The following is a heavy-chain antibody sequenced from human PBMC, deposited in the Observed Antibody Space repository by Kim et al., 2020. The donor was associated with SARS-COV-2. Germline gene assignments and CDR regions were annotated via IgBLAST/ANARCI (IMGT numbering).Heavy chain of an antibody. Sequence: VKGRFTISRDDSKSIAYLQMNSLKTEDTAVYYCTRGPYSSGWYEEYYFDYWGQGTLVTVSS. CDR3: TRGPYSSGWYEEYYFDY. D-gene: IGHD6-19*01. J-gene: IGHJ4*02. V-gene: IGHV3-49*02.